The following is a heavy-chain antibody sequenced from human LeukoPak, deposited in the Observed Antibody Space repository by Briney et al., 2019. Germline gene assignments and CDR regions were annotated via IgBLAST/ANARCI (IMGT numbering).Heavy chain of an antibody. CDR2: IYYSGST. J-gene: IGHJ6*02. CDR1: GGSISSYY. Sequence: PSETLSLTCTVSGGSISSYYWSWIRQPQGKGLEWIGYIYYSGSTNYNPSLKSRVTISVDTSKNQFSLKLSSVTAADTAVYYCARDHLIPEGYGSGSYYYYYGMDVWGQGTTVTVSS. V-gene: IGHV4-59*01. CDR3: ARDHLIPEGYGSGSYYYYYGMDV. D-gene: IGHD3-10*01.